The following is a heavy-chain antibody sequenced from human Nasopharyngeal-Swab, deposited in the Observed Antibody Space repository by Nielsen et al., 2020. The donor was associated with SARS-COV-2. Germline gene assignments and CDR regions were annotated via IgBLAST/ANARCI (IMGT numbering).Heavy chain of an antibody. D-gene: IGHD6-19*01. V-gene: IGHV1-69*10. CDR3: ARVGSPPGRLTGIAVAGTWDY. CDR2: IIPILGIA. CDR1: GGTFSSYA. Sequence: SVKVSCKASGGTFSSYAISWVRQAPGQGLEWMGGIIPILGIANYAQKFQGRVTITADKSTSTAYMELSSLRSEDTAVYYCARVGSPPGRLTGIAVAGTWDYWGQGTLVTVSS. J-gene: IGHJ4*02.